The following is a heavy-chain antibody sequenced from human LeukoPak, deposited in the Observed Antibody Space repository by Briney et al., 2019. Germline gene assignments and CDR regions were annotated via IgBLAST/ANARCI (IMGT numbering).Heavy chain of an antibody. J-gene: IGHJ6*03. Sequence: QPGGPLRLSCAASGFTFSSYAMSWVRQAPGKGLEWVSAISGSGGSTYYADSVKGRFTISRDNSKNTLYLKMNSLRAEDTAVYYCAKGPGWEASYYYFYMDVWGKGTTVTISS. CDR2: ISGSGGST. D-gene: IGHD1-26*01. CDR1: GFTFSSYA. V-gene: IGHV3-23*01. CDR3: AKGPGWEASYYYFYMDV.